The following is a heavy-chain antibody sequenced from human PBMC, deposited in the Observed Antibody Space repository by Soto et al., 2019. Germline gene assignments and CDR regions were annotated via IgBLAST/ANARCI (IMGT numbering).Heavy chain of an antibody. CDR2: ISGTRIYI. V-gene: IGHV3-21*05. J-gene: IGHJ4*02. CDR3: ARANSSTWPDY. CDR1: GFTFSSYS. D-gene: IGHD2-2*01. Sequence: GGSLRLSCAVSGFTFSSYSMNWVRQAPGKGLEWVSYISGTRIYIKYADSVKGRFTISRDNAKNSLSLQMNSLRVEDTAVYYCARANSSTWPDYWGQGTLVTVSS.